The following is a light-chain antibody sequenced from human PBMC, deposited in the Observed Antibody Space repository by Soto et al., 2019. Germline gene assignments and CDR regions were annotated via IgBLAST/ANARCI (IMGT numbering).Light chain of an antibody. CDR1: QNINNW. J-gene: IGKJ1*01. CDR3: QHTRT. CDR2: DDS. V-gene: IGKV1-5*01. Sequence: DFQMTQSPSTLSASVGDRVTITCRASQNINNWVAWYQQKPGKAPKFLIYDDSTLQRGVSSRFSGSGFGTEFSLTINSLQPDDSGSDYCQHTRTFGQGTKV.